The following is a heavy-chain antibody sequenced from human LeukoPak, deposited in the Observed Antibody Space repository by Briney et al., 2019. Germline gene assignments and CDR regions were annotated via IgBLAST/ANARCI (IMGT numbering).Heavy chain of an antibody. V-gene: IGHV3-7*01. J-gene: IGHJ5*02. D-gene: IGHD7-27*01. CDR1: GFTFSSYW. CDR2: IKQDGSEK. Sequence: PGGSLRLSCAASGFTFSSYWMSWVRQAPGKGLEWVANIKQDGSEKYYVDSVKGRFTISRDNAKNSLYLQMNSLRAEDTAVYYCARVMLGRSPGSFDPWGQGTLVTVSS. CDR3: ARVMLGRSPGSFDP.